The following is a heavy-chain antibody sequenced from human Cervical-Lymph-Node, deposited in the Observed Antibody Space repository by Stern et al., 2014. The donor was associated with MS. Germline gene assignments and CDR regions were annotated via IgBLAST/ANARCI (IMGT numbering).Heavy chain of an antibody. V-gene: IGHV3-9*01. CDR3: AKGSSGSYIRGRLGYLES. CDR1: GFNFDDYA. CDR2: ITWDSVTI. Sequence: EVQLVESGGGLVQPGGSLRLSCDASGFNFDDYAMHLVRQAPGKGLEWVSRITWDSVTIHYADSVKGRFTISRGTAKIFLQMNSLRPDDTAFYYCAKGSSGSYIRGRLGYLESWGQGTLVTVSS. J-gene: IGHJ4*02. D-gene: IGHD1-26*01.